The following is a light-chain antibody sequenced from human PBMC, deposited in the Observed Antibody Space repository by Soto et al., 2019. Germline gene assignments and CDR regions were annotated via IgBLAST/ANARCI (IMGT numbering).Light chain of an antibody. CDR3: AAWDDSLNCYV. CDR1: SSNIGSNT. J-gene: IGLJ1*01. Sequence: QPVLTQPPSASGTPGQRVTISCSGSSSNIGSNTVNWYQQLPGTAPKLLIYGSNQRPSGVPDRFSGSKSGTSASLAISGLQSEDEADYYCAAWDDSLNCYVFGTGTKVTVL. CDR2: GSN. V-gene: IGLV1-44*01.